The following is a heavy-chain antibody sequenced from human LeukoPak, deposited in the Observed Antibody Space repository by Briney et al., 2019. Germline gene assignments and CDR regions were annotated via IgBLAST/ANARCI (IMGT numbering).Heavy chain of an antibody. J-gene: IGHJ4*02. CDR3: ARASRSGYYPHFDD. CDR2: ISYSGST. V-gene: IGHV4-59*01. D-gene: IGHD3-3*01. CDR1: GVSISRYY. Sequence: PSETLSLTCTVSGVSISRYYWSWIRQPPGKGLEGIGYISYSGSTNYNPSLKTRVNISVATSKNPFSLKLSPVPAADTAVYHCARASRSGYYPHFDDWGQGTPVTVSS.